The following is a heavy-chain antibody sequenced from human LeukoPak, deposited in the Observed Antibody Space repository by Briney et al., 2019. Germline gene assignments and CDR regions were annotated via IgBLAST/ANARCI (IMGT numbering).Heavy chain of an antibody. CDR1: GFTFSSYE. J-gene: IGHJ6*04. Sequence: GGSLRLSCAASGFTFSSYEINWVRQAAGKGLEWVSYISSSGSNIFYEDSVKGRFTIYRDNAKNSVYLQMNSLRAEDTAVYYCARDVVRGSGGDVWGKGTTVTISS. V-gene: IGHV3-48*03. D-gene: IGHD3-10*01. CDR3: ARDVVRGSGGDV. CDR2: ISSSGSNI.